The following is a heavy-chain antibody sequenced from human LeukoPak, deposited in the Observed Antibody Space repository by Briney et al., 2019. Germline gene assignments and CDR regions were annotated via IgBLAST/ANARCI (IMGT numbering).Heavy chain of an antibody. CDR3: AKSRDSRYDYFDY. V-gene: IGHV3-23*01. Sequence: PGGSLRLSCAASGFTFSSYAISWVRQAPGEGLEWFSAISASGDGTYYADSVKGRFTISRDNFENTLYLQMNSLRAEDTAVYYCAKSRDSRYDYFDYWGQGILVTVSS. D-gene: IGHD2-15*01. J-gene: IGHJ4*02. CDR2: ISASGDGT. CDR1: GFTFSSYA.